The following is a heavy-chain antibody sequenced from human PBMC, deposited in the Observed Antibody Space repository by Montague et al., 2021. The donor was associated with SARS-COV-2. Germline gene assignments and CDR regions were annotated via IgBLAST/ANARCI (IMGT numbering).Heavy chain of an antibody. Sequence: SLRLSCAASGFTFNSYSMNWVRQAPGKGLEWVSSISSTSTSICYADSVKGRFTISRDNAKNSLYLQMNSLRAEDTAVYYCYSGYDFGYWGQGTLVTVSS. CDR3: YSGYDFGY. V-gene: IGHV3-21*01. CDR1: GFTFNSYS. J-gene: IGHJ4*02. CDR2: ISSTSTSI. D-gene: IGHD5-12*01.